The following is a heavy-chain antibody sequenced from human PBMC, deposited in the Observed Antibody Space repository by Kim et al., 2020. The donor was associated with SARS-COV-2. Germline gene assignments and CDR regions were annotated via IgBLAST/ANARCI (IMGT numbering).Heavy chain of an antibody. CDR1: GFTFDDYA. D-gene: IGHD2-2*01. J-gene: IGHJ4*02. Sequence: GGSLRLSCAASGFTFDDYAMHWVRQAPGKGLEWVSGISWNSGSIGYADSVKGRFTISRDNAKNSLYLQMNSLRAEDTALYYCASISYCSSTSCLDYWGQGTLVTVSS. CDR2: ISWNSGSI. V-gene: IGHV3-9*01. CDR3: ASISYCSSTSCLDY.